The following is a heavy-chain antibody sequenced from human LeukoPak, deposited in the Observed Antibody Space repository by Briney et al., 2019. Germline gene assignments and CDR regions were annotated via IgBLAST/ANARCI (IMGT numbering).Heavy chain of an antibody. CDR2: ISGSGDST. Sequence: HPGRSLRLSCAGSGFTFSSYAMTWVRQAPGKGLEWVSAISGSGDSTYYADSVKGRFTISSDNSKNTLYLQMNSLRPEDTAVYYCATRGYCSGTSCYAPQPWGQGTLVTVSS. D-gene: IGHD2-2*01. V-gene: IGHV3-23*01. J-gene: IGHJ5*02. CDR1: GFTFSSYA. CDR3: ATRGYCSGTSCYAPQP.